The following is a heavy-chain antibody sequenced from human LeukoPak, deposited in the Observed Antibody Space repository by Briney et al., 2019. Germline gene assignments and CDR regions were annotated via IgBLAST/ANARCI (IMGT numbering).Heavy chain of an antibody. CDR2: IRYDGSNK. Sequence: GGSLRLSCAASGFTFSSYGMHWVRQAPGKGLERVAFIRYDGSNKYYADSVKGRFAISRDNSKNTLYLQMNSLRAEDTAVYYCAKSGYDFGGWFDPWGQGTLVTVSS. D-gene: IGHD5-12*01. J-gene: IGHJ5*02. CDR3: AKSGYDFGGWFDP. CDR1: GFTFSSYG. V-gene: IGHV3-30*02.